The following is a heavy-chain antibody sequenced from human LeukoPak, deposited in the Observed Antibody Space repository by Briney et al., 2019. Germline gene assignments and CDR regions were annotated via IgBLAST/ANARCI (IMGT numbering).Heavy chain of an antibody. Sequence: SETLSLTCTVSGGSISSSSYYWGWIRQPPGKGLDWIGVIYYSGSTYYNPPLKSRVTISVDTSKNQFSLKLSSVTAADTAVYYCARQVVPAAIGDYWGQGTLVTVSS. CDR1: GGSISSSSYY. CDR2: IYYSGST. V-gene: IGHV4-39*01. D-gene: IGHD2-2*02. CDR3: ARQVVPAAIGDY. J-gene: IGHJ4*02.